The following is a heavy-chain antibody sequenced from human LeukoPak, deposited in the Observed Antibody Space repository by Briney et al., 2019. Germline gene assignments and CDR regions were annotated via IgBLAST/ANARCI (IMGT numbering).Heavy chain of an antibody. CDR1: GYTFTGYY. Sequence: ASVKVSCKASGYTFTGYYMHWVRQAPGQGLEWMGRINPNSGGTNYAQKFQGRVTMTRDTSISTAYMELSRLRSDDMAVYYCARGSRIAVAKGRGTDWFDPWGQGTLVTVSS. CDR3: ARGSRIAVAKGRGTDWFDP. CDR2: INPNSGGT. D-gene: IGHD6-19*01. V-gene: IGHV1-2*06. J-gene: IGHJ5*02.